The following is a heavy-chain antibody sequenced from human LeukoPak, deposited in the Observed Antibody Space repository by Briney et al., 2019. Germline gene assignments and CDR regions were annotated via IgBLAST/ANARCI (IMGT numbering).Heavy chain of an antibody. J-gene: IGHJ4*02. CDR2: IYYSGST. CDR1: GGSISSYY. Sequence: SETLSLTCTVSGGSISSYYWSWIRQPPGKGLEWIGYIYYSGSTNYNPSLKSRVTISVDTPKNQFSLKLSSVTAADTAVYYCASSMVATRDYWGQGTLVTVSS. V-gene: IGHV4-59*01. D-gene: IGHD5-12*01. CDR3: ASSMVATRDY.